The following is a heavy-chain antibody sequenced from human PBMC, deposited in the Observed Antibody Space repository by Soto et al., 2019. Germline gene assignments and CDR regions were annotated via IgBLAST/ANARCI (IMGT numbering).Heavy chain of an antibody. Sequence: GGSLRLSCAASGFTFSSYAMSWVRQAPGKGLEWVSAISGSGGSTYYADSVKGRFTISRDNSKNTLYLQMNSLRAEDTAVYYCATQESLRYFDWVIAPQDNSMDVWGKGTTVTVSS. V-gene: IGHV3-23*01. CDR1: GFTFSSYA. CDR2: ISGSGGST. J-gene: IGHJ6*03. D-gene: IGHD3-9*01. CDR3: ATQESLRYFDWVIAPQDNSMDV.